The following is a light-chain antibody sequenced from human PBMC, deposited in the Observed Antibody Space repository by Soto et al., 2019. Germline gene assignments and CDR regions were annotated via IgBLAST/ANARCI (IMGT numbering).Light chain of an antibody. Sequence: EIVLRQSPGTLPLSQGETATLSCRASQSVNANYLAWYQHKPGQAPRLLIYGASTRATGIPARFSGSGSGTEFTLTISSLQSEDFAVYYCQQYNNWPPITFGQGTRLEIK. J-gene: IGKJ5*01. CDR1: QSVNAN. CDR3: QQYNNWPPIT. V-gene: IGKV3-15*01. CDR2: GAS.